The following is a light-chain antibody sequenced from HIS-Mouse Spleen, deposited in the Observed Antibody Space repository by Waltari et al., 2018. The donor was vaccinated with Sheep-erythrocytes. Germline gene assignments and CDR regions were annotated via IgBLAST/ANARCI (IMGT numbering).Light chain of an antibody. V-gene: IGKV1-9*01. CDR2: AAS. Sequence: DIQLTQSPSFLSASVGDRVTITCRASQGISSYLAWYQQKPGKAPKLLIYAASTLQSGVPSRFSGSGSGTDFTLKISRVEAEDVGVYYCMQALQTPTFGQGTKVEIK. CDR3: MQALQTPT. CDR1: QGISSY. J-gene: IGKJ1*01.